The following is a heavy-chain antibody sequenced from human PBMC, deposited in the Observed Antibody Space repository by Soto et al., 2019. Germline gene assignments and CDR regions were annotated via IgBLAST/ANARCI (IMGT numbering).Heavy chain of an antibody. V-gene: IGHV3-53*01. J-gene: IGHJ4*02. Sequence: GGSLRLSCAASAFTVRGNYMSWVRQSPGKGLEWVSAISSDGGTYYTDSVKGRFTISRDNSKNTLYLQMNSLTAEDTAVYYCARDVIAVAGSADYWGQGTLVTVSS. CDR1: AFTVRGNY. CDR3: ARDVIAVAGSADY. CDR2: ISSDGGT. D-gene: IGHD6-19*01.